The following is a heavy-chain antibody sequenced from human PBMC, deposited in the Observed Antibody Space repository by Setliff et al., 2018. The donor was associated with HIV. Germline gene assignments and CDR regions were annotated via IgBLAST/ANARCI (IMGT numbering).Heavy chain of an antibody. V-gene: IGHV4-34*01. Sequence: LSLTCAVYGGSFNGYSWTWIRQPPGKGLEWIGGINHSGSTNYNPSLKSRVTISVDTSKNQFSLRLSSVTAADTAVYYCARGRDYYGSGSYFNGRANSYYFMDVWGKGTTVTVSS. D-gene: IGHD3-10*01. CDR1: GGSFNGYS. CDR2: INHSGST. J-gene: IGHJ6*03. CDR3: ARGRDYYGSGSYFNGRANSYYFMDV.